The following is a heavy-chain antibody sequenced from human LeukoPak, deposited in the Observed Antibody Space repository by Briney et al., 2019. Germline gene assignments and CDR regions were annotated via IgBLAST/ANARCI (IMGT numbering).Heavy chain of an antibody. V-gene: IGHV4-39*01. CDR1: GGSISSNSYY. J-gene: IGHJ4*02. CDR2: IYYSGST. Sequence: SETLSLTCTVSGGSISSNSYYWGWIHQPPGKGLEWIGSIYYSGSTYYNPSLKSRVTISVDTSKNQFSLKLSSVTAADTAVYYCARGARDGYNWGFGYWGQGTLVTVSS. CDR3: ARGARDGYNWGFGY. D-gene: IGHD5-24*01.